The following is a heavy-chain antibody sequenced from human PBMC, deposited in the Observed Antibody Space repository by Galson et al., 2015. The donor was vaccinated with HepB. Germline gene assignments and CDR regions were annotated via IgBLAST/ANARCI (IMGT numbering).Heavy chain of an antibody. CDR1: GFTFSSYA. V-gene: IGHV3-33*01. J-gene: IGHJ4*02. CDR3: ARGLYYVSGNYGPLDY. CDR2: IWYDGSNK. D-gene: IGHD3-10*01. Sequence: SLRLSCAASGFTFSSYAMHWVRQAPGKGLEWVAVIWYDGSNKYYPDSVKGRFTISRDNPKNTLYLQMNSLRAEDTAVYYCARGLYYVSGNYGPLDYWGQGTLVTVSS.